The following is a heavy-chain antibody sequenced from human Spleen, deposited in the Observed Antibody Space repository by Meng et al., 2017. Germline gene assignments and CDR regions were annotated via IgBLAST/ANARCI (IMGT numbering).Heavy chain of an antibody. CDR1: GGSFSDYY. D-gene: IGHD1-26*01. CDR2: INHSGST. V-gene: IGHV4-34*01. Sequence: GQLQQWGAGRLKPSETLSLTCVVSGGSFSDYYWSWIRQPPGKGLEWIGEINHSGSTNYNPSLESRATISVDTSQNNLSLKLSSVTAADSAVYYCALLVVLESTTLDDYWGQGTLVTVSS. CDR3: ALLVVLESTTLDDY. J-gene: IGHJ4*02.